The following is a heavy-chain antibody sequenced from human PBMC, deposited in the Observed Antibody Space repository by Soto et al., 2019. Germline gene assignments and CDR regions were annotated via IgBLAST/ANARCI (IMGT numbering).Heavy chain of an antibody. CDR2: ISPSGGNT. CDR1: GYIFSDYG. V-gene: IGHV1-46*01. Sequence: ASVKVSCKSSGYIFSDYGITWVRQAPGQGLEWMGIISPSGGNTDYAQKFQGRVTLTRDTSTSTVYMELSSLRSEDTAVYYCARSRDGYKYDAFDIWGQVTMVTVSS. D-gene: IGHD5-12*01. CDR3: ARSRDGYKYDAFDI. J-gene: IGHJ3*02.